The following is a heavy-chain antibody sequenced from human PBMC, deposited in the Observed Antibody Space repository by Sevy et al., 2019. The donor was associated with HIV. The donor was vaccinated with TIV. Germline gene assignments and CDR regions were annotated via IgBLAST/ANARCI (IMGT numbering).Heavy chain of an antibody. CDR3: TTKGRDCIGIGCQIS. D-gene: IGHD2-15*01. Sequence: GESLKISCVASEFIFNDAWMHWVRQAPGKGLEWVGRIKSNIDGAAIDYAAPVKGRFTISRDDSKNTVFLQMNSLKSEVTAVYFCTTKGRDCIGIGCQISWGQGTQVTVSS. CDR2: IKSNIDGAAI. CDR1: EFIFNDAW. J-gene: IGHJ5*02. V-gene: IGHV3-15*01.